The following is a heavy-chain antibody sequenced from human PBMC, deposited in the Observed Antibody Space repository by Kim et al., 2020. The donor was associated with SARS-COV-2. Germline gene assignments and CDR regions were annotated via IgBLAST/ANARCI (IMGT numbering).Heavy chain of an antibody. CDR3: AGLPNDYRNWDCFDP. J-gene: IGHJ5*02. V-gene: IGHV4-39*02. Sequence: SETLSLTCTVSGGSISGTSCYWAWIRQPPGMRLEWIGSIYYSGNTYSNPSLKSRVIISVYTSKNHFSLRLTSVTAADAARYSGAGLPNDYRNWDCFDPWG. CDR2: IYYSGNT. CDR1: GGSISGTSCY. D-gene: IGHD4-4*01.